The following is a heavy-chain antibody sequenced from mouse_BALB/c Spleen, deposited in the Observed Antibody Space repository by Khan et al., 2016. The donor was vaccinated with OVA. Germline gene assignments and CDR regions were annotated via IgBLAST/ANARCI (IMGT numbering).Heavy chain of an antibody. CDR1: GFNFKDTY. CDR2: IDPANGNT. V-gene: IGHV14-3*02. J-gene: IGHJ3*01. CDR3: ARWGKP. Sequence: VQLQQSGAELVKPGASVKLSCTASGFNFKDTYMHWVKQRPEQGLEWIGRIDPANGNTKYDPNFQGKASITADTSSNTAYLHLNSLTSEDTAVYYFARWGKPWGQGTLVPVSA. D-gene: IGHD2-1*01.